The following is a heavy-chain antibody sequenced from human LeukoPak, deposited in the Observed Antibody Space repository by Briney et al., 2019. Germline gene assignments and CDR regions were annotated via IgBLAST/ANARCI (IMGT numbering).Heavy chain of an antibody. CDR3: AREVVVITNGRYYYYGMDV. CDR2: IDSDTYGNTI. J-gene: IGHJ6*02. Sequence: GGSLRLSCAASGFTISSYSMNWVRQAPGKGLEWISYIDSDTYGNTIYYPHTVKGRFTISRDNVKNSLYLQMNSLRDEDTAVYYCAREVVVITNGRYYYYGMDVWGQGTTVTVSS. CDR1: GFTISSYS. V-gene: IGHV3-48*02. D-gene: IGHD3-22*01.